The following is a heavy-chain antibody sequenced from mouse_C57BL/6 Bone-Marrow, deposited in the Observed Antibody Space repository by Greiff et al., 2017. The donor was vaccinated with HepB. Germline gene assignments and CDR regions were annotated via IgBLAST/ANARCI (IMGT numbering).Heavy chain of an antibody. Sequence: QVQLQQSGPELVRPGASVKISCKAPGYTFTSHWMQWVRQRPGQGLAWIGELFPGSGSTYYNEKFKGKSTLTVDTSYSTAYMQRSSLTSEDSAVYFCAREDYGSPWFAYWGQGTRVTGSA. CDR1: GYTFTSHW. D-gene: IGHD1-1*01. CDR3: AREDYGSPWFAY. V-gene: IGHV1-56*01. J-gene: IGHJ3*01. CDR2: LFPGSGST.